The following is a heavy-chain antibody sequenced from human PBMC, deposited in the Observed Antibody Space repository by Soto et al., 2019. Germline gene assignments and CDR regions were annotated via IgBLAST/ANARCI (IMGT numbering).Heavy chain of an antibody. V-gene: IGHV4-31*03. CDR3: ARAGRRAFAYYYDSSGLFDY. J-gene: IGHJ4*02. CDR2: IYYSGST. CDR1: GGSISSGGYY. Sequence: SETLSLTCTVSGGSISSGGYYWSWIRQHPGKGLEWIGYIYYSGSTYYNPSLKSRVTISVDTSKNQFSLKLSSVTAADTAVYYCARAGRRAFAYYYDSSGLFDYWGQGTLVTVSS. D-gene: IGHD3-22*01.